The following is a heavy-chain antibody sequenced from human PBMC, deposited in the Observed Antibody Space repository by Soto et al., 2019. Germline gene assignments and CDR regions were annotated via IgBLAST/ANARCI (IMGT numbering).Heavy chain of an antibody. CDR1: GYTFTSYA. CDR2: INAGNGNT. D-gene: IGHD3-3*01. CDR3: ARDEFDFWSGYPRPYYYYYGMDV. V-gene: IGHV1-3*01. Sequence: ASVKVSCKASGYTFTSYAMHWVRQAPGQRLEWMGWINAGNGNTKYSQKFQGRVTITRDTSASTAYMELSSLRPEDTAVYYCARDEFDFWSGYPRPYYYYYGMDVWGQGTTVTVSS. J-gene: IGHJ6*02.